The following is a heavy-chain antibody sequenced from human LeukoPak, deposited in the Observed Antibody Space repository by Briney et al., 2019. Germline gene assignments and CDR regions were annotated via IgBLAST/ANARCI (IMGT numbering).Heavy chain of an antibody. CDR1: GFTFSTYS. J-gene: IGHJ3*02. CDR2: ISGTSSYI. V-gene: IGHV3-21*04. CDR3: AKELWVAAAGHRSHAFDI. Sequence: PGGSLRLSCAASGFTFSTYSMNWVRQAPGKGLEWVSSISGTSSYIYYADSVKGRFTISRDNAKNSLSLQMNSLRAEDTAVYYCAKELWVAAAGHRSHAFDIWGQGTMVTVSS. D-gene: IGHD6-13*01.